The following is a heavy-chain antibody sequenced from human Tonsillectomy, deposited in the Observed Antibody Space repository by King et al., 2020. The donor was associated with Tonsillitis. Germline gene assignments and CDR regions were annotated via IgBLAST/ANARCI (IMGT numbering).Heavy chain of an antibody. J-gene: IGHJ3*02. D-gene: IGHD2-2*01. CDR2: ISGSGGST. CDR3: AKEGYCSSTSCHSDAFDI. Sequence: VQLVESGGGLVRPGGSLRLSCAASAFTFSSYAMSWVRQAPGKGLEWVSAISGSGGSTYYADSVKGRFTISRDNSKNTLYLQMNSLRAEDTAVYYCAKEGYCSSTSCHSDAFDIWGQGTMVTVSS. V-gene: IGHV3-23*04. CDR1: AFTFSSYA.